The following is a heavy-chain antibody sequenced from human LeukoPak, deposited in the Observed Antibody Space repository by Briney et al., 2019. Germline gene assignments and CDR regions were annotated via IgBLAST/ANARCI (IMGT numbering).Heavy chain of an antibody. J-gene: IGHJ6*03. V-gene: IGHV1-2*02. CDR2: INPNSGGT. CDR3: ARGYTYGYVGTYYYYMDV. Sequence: ASVKASCKASGYTFTGYYMHWVRQAPGQGLEWMGWINPNSGGTNYAQKFQGRVTMTRDTSISTAYMELSRLRSDDTAVYYCARGYTYGYVGTYYYYMDVWGKGTTVTISS. D-gene: IGHD5-18*01. CDR1: GYTFTGYY.